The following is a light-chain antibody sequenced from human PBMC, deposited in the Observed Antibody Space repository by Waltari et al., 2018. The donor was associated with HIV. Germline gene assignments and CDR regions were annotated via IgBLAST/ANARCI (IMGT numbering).Light chain of an antibody. CDR1: SSNIGRNY. J-gene: IGLJ1*01. CDR3: AAWDDSLSAFYV. V-gene: IGLV1-47*01. CDR2: RNN. Sequence: QSVLTQPPSASGTPGQRVTISCSGSSSNIGRNYVYWYQQLPGTAPKLLIYRNNQRPSGVPDRFSGSKSGTSASLAISGLRSEDEADYYCAAWDDSLSAFYVFGTGTKVTVL.